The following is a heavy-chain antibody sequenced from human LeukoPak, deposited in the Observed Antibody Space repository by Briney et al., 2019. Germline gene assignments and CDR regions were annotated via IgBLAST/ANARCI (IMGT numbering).Heavy chain of an antibody. Sequence: PSKTLSLTCTVSGGSISSYYWSWIRQPPGKGLEWIGYIFSGGSTNYNPSLKSRTTISLDTSKSQFSLTVSSVTAADTAVYYCARGVCTSSYCYAGDYGMDVWGQGTTVTVSS. V-gene: IGHV4-59*08. CDR2: IFSGGST. J-gene: IGHJ6*02. CDR1: GGSISSYY. D-gene: IGHD2-2*01. CDR3: ARGVCTSSYCYAGDYGMDV.